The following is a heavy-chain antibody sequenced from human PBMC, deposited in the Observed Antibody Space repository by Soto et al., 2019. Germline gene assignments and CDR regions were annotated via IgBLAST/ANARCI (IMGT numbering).Heavy chain of an antibody. D-gene: IGHD3-10*01. CDR2: ISAYNGNT. CDR1: GYTFTSYG. J-gene: IGHJ4*02. Sequence: ASVKVSCKASGYTFTSYGISCVRQAPGQGLEWMGWISAYNGNTNYAQKVQGRVTMTTDTSTSTAYMELRSLRSDDTAVYYCARDKGDGSGSYYGYWGQGTLVTVSS. V-gene: IGHV1-18*01. CDR3: ARDKGDGSGSYYGY.